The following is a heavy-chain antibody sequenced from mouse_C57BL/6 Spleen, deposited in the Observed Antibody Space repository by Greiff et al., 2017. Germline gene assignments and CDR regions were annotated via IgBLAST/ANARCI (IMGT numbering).Heavy chain of an antibody. Sequence: EVKLQESGGGLVQPGGSMKLSCVASGFTFSNYWLNWVRQSPEKGLEWVAQIRLKSDNYATHYAEAVKGRFTISRDDSKISVYLQMNNLRAEDPGIYYCPAPYYGSSPVAYWGQGTLVTVSA. CDR3: PAPYYGSSPVAY. V-gene: IGHV6-3*01. D-gene: IGHD1-1*01. CDR1: GFTFSNYW. CDR2: IRLKSDNYAT. J-gene: IGHJ3*01.